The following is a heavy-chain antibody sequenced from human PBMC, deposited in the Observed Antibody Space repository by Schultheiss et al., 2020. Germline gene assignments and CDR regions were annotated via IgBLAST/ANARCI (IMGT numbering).Heavy chain of an antibody. CDR1: GFTFSSYA. Sequence: GGSLRLSCSASGFTFSSYAMHWVRQAPGKGLEYVSAISSNGGSTYYADSVKGRFTISRDNSKNTLYLQMNSLRAEDTAVYYCVKAGGSPGYSSSWYLNFDYWGQGTLVTVSS. V-gene: IGHV3-64*04. CDR3: VKAGGSPGYSSSWYLNFDY. CDR2: ISSNGGST. J-gene: IGHJ4*02. D-gene: IGHD6-13*01.